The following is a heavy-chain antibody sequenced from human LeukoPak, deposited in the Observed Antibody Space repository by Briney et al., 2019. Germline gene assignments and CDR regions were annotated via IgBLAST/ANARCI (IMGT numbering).Heavy chain of an antibody. Sequence: GGSLRLSCAASGFTFDDYAMHWVRQAPGKGLEWVSGISWNSGSIGYADSVKGRFTISRDNAKNSLYLQMNSLRAEDTALYYCAKGGIGYYYDSSGYFDYWGQGTLITVSS. CDR3: AKGGIGYYYDSSGYFDY. J-gene: IGHJ4*02. V-gene: IGHV3-9*01. CDR1: GFTFDDYA. D-gene: IGHD3-22*01. CDR2: ISWNSGSI.